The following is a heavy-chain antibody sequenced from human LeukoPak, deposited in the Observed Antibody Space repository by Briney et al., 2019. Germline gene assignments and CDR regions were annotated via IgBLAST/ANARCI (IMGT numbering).Heavy chain of an antibody. Sequence: SETLSLTCTVSGGSISSYYWSWIRQPPGKGLEWIGYIYYSGSTYYNPSLKSRVTISVDTSKNQFSLKLSSVTAADTAVYYCARAHPNGAKDYWGQGTLVTVSS. CDR3: ARAHPNGAKDY. J-gene: IGHJ4*02. V-gene: IGHV4-59*06. CDR1: GGSISSYY. D-gene: IGHD2-8*01. CDR2: IYYSGST.